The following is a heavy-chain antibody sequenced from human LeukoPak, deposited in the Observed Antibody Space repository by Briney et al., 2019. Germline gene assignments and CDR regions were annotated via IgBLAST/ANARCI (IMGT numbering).Heavy chain of an antibody. D-gene: IGHD1-26*01. J-gene: IGHJ6*04. CDR3: AREMVDSGSYYAAMDV. V-gene: IGHV1-8*01. CDR1: GYTFTSYD. CDR2: MNPNSGNT. Sequence: ASVKVSCKASGYTFTSYDINWVRQATGQGLEWMGWMNPNSGNTGYAQKFQGRVTMTRNTSISTAYMELCSLRSEDTAVYYCAREMVDSGSYYAAMDVWGKGTTVTVSS.